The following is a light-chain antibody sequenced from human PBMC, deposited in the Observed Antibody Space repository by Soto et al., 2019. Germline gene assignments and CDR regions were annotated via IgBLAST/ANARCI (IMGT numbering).Light chain of an antibody. CDR2: DVS. V-gene: IGKV3D-20*02. CDR1: QYVSRNY. J-gene: IGKJ4*01. CDR3: QPYNNWPLT. Sequence: EIVLTQSPGTLSLSPGERATLSCTASQYVSRNYLAWYQQRFGQAPRLLIYDVSRRATGIPDRFSGSGSGTDFTLTINRLETEDSAIYYCQPYNNWPLTFGGGTKVESK.